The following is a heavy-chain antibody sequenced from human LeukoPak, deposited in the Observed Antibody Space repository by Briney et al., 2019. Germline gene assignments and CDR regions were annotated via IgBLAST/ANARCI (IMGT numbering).Heavy chain of an antibody. Sequence: ASVKVSCKASGYTFTGYYMHWVRQAPGQGLEWTGWINPNSGGTNYAQKFQGRVTMTRDTSISTAYMELSRLRSDDPAVYYCARAEGGSLNWFNPWGQGTLVTVSS. CDR2: INPNSGGT. CDR3: ARAEGGSLNWFNP. D-gene: IGHD1-26*01. CDR1: GYTFTGYY. J-gene: IGHJ5*02. V-gene: IGHV1-2*02.